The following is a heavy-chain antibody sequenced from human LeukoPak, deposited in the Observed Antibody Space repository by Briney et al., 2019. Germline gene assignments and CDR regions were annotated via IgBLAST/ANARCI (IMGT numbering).Heavy chain of an antibody. V-gene: IGHV5-51*01. D-gene: IGHD1-26*01. CDR1: GCGFSCYW. Sequence: GAALQISCKAAGCGFSCYWIGWGRRMPGKGGEGMGIIYPGDSDTRYSPSFQGQVTISADKSISTAYLQWSSLKASHTAMYYCARCPAVGASRELDYWGQGTLVTVSS. CDR2: IYPGDSDT. J-gene: IGHJ4*02. CDR3: ARCPAVGASRELDY.